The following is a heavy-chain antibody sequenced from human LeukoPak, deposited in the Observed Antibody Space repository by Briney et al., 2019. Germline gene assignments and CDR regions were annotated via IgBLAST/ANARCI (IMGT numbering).Heavy chain of an antibody. D-gene: IGHD1-26*01. Sequence: GGSLRLSCEVSGFTLNDHYIDWVRQAPGKGLEWVGRSRNKANSYTTEYAASVKGRFTISRDDSKNSVFLQMNSLKTEDSAFYYCTRVGLGTTKDFDQWGQGTLVTVSS. CDR1: GFTLNDHY. V-gene: IGHV3-72*01. J-gene: IGHJ4*02. CDR3: TRVGLGTTKDFDQ. CDR2: SRNKANSYTT.